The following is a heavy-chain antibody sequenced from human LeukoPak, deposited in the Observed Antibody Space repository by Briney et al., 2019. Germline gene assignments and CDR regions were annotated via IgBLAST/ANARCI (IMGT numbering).Heavy chain of an antibody. J-gene: IGHJ5*02. CDR2: IIPILGIA. V-gene: IGHV1-69*04. CDR1: GGTFSSYA. CDR3: ARDEASVIAAAGRRVDWFDP. Sequence: ASVKVSCKASGGTFSSYAISWVRQAPGQGLEWMGRIIPILGIANYAQKFQGRVTITADKSTSTAYMELSSLGSEDTAVYYCARDEASVIAAAGRRVDWFDPWGQGTLVTVSS. D-gene: IGHD6-13*01.